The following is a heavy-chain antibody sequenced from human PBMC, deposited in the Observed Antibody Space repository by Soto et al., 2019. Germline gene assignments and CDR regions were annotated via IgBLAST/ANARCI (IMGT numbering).Heavy chain of an antibody. J-gene: IGHJ4*02. D-gene: IGHD4-17*01. Sequence: SETLSLTCTVSGGSISSGDYYWSWIRQPPGKGLEWIGYIYYSGSTYYNPSLKSRVTISVDTSKNQFSLKLSSVTAADTAVYYCARDPLYGDAYFDYWGQGTLVTVSS. CDR3: ARDPLYGDAYFDY. V-gene: IGHV4-30-4*01. CDR2: IYYSGST. CDR1: GGSISSGDYY.